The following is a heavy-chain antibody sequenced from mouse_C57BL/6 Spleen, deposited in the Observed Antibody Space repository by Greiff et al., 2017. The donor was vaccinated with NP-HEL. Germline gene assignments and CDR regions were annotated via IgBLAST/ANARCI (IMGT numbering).Heavy chain of an antibody. Sequence: QVQLQQSGAELVKPGASVKLSCKASGYTFTSYWMQWVKQRPGQGLEWIGEIDPSDSYTNYNQKFKGKATLTVDTSSSTAYMQLSSLTSEDSAVYYCARRRYDYAEAYWGQGTLVTDSA. V-gene: IGHV1-50*01. CDR1: GYTFTSYW. CDR2: IDPSDSYT. CDR3: ARRRYDYAEAY. J-gene: IGHJ3*01. D-gene: IGHD2-4*01.